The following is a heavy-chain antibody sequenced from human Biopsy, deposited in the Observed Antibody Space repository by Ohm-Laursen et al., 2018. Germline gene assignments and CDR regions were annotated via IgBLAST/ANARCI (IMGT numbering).Heavy chain of an antibody. CDR1: GYTFTSYY. Sequence: SVKVSCTASGYTFTSYYLHWVRQAPGQGLEWMGRINPNNDNTAYAQKFQGRITMTKDTSTSTVYMDLSSLTFDDSAVYYCARGPRGLVVITTTALYFDYWGQGNLVTVSS. V-gene: IGHV1-46*01. CDR3: ARGPRGLVVITTTALYFDY. J-gene: IGHJ4*02. D-gene: IGHD3-22*01. CDR2: INPNNDNT.